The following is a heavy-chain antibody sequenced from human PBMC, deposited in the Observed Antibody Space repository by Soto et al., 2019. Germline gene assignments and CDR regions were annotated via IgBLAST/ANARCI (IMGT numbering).Heavy chain of an antibody. CDR1: GFTFSSYS. D-gene: IGHD6-6*01. CDR2: ISSSSSYI. V-gene: IGHV3-21*01. J-gene: IGHJ4*02. CDR3: ARDSRSIAALDY. Sequence: LRLSCAASGFTFSSYSMNWVRQAPGKGLEWVSSISSSSSYIYYADSVKGRFTISRDNAKNSLYLQMNSLRAEDTAVYYCARDSRSIAALDYWGQGTLVTVSS.